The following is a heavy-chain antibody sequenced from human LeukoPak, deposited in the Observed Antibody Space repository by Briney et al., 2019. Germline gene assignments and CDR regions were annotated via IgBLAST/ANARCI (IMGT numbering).Heavy chain of an antibody. CDR3: TREAQYCSSTSCFGMDV. Sequence: GRSLRLSCTASGFTFGDYAMSWVRQAPGKGLEWVGFIRSKAYGETTEYAASVKGRFTISRDDSKSIAYLQMNSLKTEDTAVYYCTREAQYCSSTSCFGMDVWDQGTTVTVSS. CDR1: GFTFGDYA. V-gene: IGHV3-49*04. CDR2: IRSKAYGETT. J-gene: IGHJ6*02. D-gene: IGHD2-2*01.